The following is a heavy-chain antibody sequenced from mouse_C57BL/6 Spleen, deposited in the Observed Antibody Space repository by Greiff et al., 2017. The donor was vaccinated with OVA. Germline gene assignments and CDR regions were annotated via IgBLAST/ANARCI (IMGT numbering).Heavy chain of an antibody. CDR3: ARDGRLLLHAMDY. CDR2: ISYDGSN. D-gene: IGHD1-1*01. Sequence: EVQLQESGPGLVKPSQSLSLTCSVTGYSITSGYYWNWIRQFPGNKLEWMGYISYDGSNNYNPSLKNRISITRDTSKNQFFLKLNSVTTEDTATYYCARDGRLLLHAMDYWGQGTSVTVSS. V-gene: IGHV3-6*01. CDR1: GYSITSGYY. J-gene: IGHJ4*01.